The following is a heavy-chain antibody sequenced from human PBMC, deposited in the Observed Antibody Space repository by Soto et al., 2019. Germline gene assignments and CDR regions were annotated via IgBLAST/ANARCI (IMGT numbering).Heavy chain of an antibody. J-gene: IGHJ3*01. CDR1: GGSFSSIHC. Sequence: QVQLQESGPGLVKPSGTLSFTCAVSGGSFSSIHCWPWVPHSRGKGLEYIGEISHSGTSNSNPSLKSRVTLSVDRSKNHFSLTLTSVTAADTAVYYCARVVLSITRGAFDAWGQGTPVIVSS. V-gene: IGHV4-4*02. D-gene: IGHD1-20*01. CDR3: ARVVLSITRGAFDA. CDR2: ISHSGTS.